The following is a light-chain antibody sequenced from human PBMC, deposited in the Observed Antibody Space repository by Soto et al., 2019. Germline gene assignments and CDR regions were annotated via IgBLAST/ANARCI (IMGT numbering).Light chain of an antibody. CDR3: QQYTSYS. Sequence: DIQITQSPSTLSASVGDRATLACRARQSISNWLAWYPQKPGTAPKLLIYHASNLESGVPSRFSGSGSGTEFTITISSLQPDDFATYYCQQYTSYSFGQGTKVDI. V-gene: IGKV1-5*01. CDR1: QSISNW. J-gene: IGKJ1*01. CDR2: HAS.